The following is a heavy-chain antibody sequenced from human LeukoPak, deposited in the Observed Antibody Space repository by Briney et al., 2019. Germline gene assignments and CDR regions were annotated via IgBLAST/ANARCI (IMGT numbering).Heavy chain of an antibody. J-gene: IGHJ4*02. CDR1: GGSISSYY. CDR2: IYYSGST. Sequence: SGTLSLTCTVSGGSISSYYWSWIRKPPGKGLGWFGYIYYSGSTNYNPSLKSRVTISVDTSKNQFSLKLSSVTAADTAVYYCARAVDCSSTSCRTYFDYWGQGTLVTVSS. CDR3: ARAVDCSSTSCRTYFDY. V-gene: IGHV4-59*01. D-gene: IGHD2-2*01.